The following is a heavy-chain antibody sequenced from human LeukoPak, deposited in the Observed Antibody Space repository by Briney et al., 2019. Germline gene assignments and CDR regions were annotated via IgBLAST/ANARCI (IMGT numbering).Heavy chain of an antibody. V-gene: IGHV3-49*04. J-gene: IGHJ4*02. Sequence: GGSLRLSCTASGFTFADYAMTWVRQAPGKGLEWVGFIRSKIYGGTIEYAASVKGRFTISRDDSKSNAYLQMSSLKTEDTAVYYCARDAGFAMASFDYWGQGTLVTVSS. CDR3: ARDAGFAMASFDY. CDR2: IRSKIYGGTI. CDR1: GFTFADYA. D-gene: IGHD2-2*01.